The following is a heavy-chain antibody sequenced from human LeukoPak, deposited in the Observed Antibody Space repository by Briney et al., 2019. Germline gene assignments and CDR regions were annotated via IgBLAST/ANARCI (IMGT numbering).Heavy chain of an antibody. CDR1: GFTFSDYY. CDR3: ATYRQVLLPFES. CDR2: IFPSGGEI. J-gene: IGHJ4*02. Sequence: GGSLRLSCAASGFTFSDYYMIWVRQPPGKGLEWVSSIFPSGGEIHYADSVRGRFTISRDNSKRTLSLQMNSLRAEDTAIYYCATYRQVLLPFESWGQGTLVTVSS. V-gene: IGHV3-23*01. D-gene: IGHD2-8*02.